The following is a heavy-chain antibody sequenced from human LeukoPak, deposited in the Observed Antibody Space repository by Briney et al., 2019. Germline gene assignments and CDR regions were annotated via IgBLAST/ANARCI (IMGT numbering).Heavy chain of an antibody. CDR1: GGSLSSHY. Sequence: SETLSLTCILSGGSLSSHYWSWIRQPPGERLEWIGYIYYSGSTNYNPSLKSRVTISVDTSKNQFSLKLSSVTAADTAVYYCARTMTYYYYYMDVWGKGTTVTVSS. D-gene: IGHD3-22*01. CDR3: ARTMTYYYYYMDV. CDR2: IYYSGST. J-gene: IGHJ6*03. V-gene: IGHV4-59*11.